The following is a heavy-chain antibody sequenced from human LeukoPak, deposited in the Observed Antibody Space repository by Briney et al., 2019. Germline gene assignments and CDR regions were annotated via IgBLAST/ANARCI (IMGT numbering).Heavy chain of an antibody. CDR3: ARVDPDSSSTLEVFDY. V-gene: IGHV4-59*01. Sequence: SKTLSLTCTVSGGSISSYYWSWIRQPPGKGLEWIGYIYYSGSPNYNPSLKSRVTISVDTSKNQFSLKLSSVTAADTAVYYCARVDPDSSSTLEVFDYWGQGTLVTVSS. J-gene: IGHJ4*02. CDR2: IYYSGSP. CDR1: GGSISSYY. D-gene: IGHD6-6*01.